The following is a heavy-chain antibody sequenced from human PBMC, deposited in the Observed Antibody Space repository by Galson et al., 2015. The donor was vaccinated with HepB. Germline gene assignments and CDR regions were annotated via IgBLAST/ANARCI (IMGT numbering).Heavy chain of an antibody. CDR1: GGSISSGGYS. Sequence: TLSLTCAVSGGSISSGGYSWSWIRQPPGKGLEWIGYIYHSGSTYYNPSLKSRVTISVDRSKNQFSLKLSSVTAADTAVYYCAREFGESPRWFDPWGQGTLVTVSS. V-gene: IGHV4-30-2*01. D-gene: IGHD3-10*01. CDR3: AREFGESPRWFDP. CDR2: IYHSGST. J-gene: IGHJ5*02.